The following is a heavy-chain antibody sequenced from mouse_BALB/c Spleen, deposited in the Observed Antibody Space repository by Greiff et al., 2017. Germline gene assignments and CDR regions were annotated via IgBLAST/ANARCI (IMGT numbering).Heavy chain of an antibody. Sequence: QVTLKESGPGILQPSQTLSLTCSFSGFSLSTSGMGVSWIRQPSGKGLEWLAHIYWDDDKRYNPSLKSRLTISKDTSSNQVFLKITSVDTADTATYYCARRAYDYDWYFDVWGAGTTVTVSS. CDR3: ARRAYDYDWYFDV. J-gene: IGHJ1*01. CDR1: GFSLSTSGMG. V-gene: IGHV8-12*01. CDR2: IYWDDDK. D-gene: IGHD2-4*01.